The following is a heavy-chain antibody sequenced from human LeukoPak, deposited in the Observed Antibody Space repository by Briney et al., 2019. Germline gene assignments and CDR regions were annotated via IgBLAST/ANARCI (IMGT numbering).Heavy chain of an antibody. J-gene: IGHJ4*02. Sequence: GGSLRLSCAASGFTFSSYGMSWVRQAPGKGLDWVSAISGSGGSTYYADSVKGRFTISRDNSKNTLYLQMNSLRAEDTAVYYCAVASGYSSVSAYFDYWGQGTLVTVSS. CDR2: ISGSGGST. CDR3: AVASGYSSVSAYFDY. D-gene: IGHD6-19*01. CDR1: GFTFSSYG. V-gene: IGHV3-23*01.